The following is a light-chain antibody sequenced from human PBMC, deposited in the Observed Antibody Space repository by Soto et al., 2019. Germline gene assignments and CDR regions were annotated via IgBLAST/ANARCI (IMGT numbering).Light chain of an antibody. CDR1: QSVSSN. CDR3: QQYGSSPPRT. CDR2: GAS. V-gene: IGKV3-15*01. Sequence: EIVLTQYPATLSLSPGERAPLSCRASQSVSSNLAWYQQKPGQSPRLLIYGASTRATGIPARFSGSGSATEFTLTISSLQSQDFAAYYCQQYGSSPPRTFGGGTKVDIK. J-gene: IGKJ4*01.